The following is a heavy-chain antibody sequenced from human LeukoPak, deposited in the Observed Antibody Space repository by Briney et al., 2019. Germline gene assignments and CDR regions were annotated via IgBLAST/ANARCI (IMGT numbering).Heavy chain of an antibody. V-gene: IGHV3-73*01. Sequence: GGSLRLSCAASGFTFSGSAIHWVRHPSGKGLEWVGRVGSKADGYATAYGASVKCRFTISRDDSKNTAWLQMNSLKSEDTAMYYCTDYYYDSSGYPIPAYWGQGTLVTVSS. CDR2: VGSKADGYAT. D-gene: IGHD3-22*01. CDR3: TDYYYDSSGYPIPAY. J-gene: IGHJ4*02. CDR1: GFTFSGSA.